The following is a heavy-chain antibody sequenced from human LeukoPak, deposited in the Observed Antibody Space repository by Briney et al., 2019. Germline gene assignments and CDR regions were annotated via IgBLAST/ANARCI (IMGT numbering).Heavy chain of an antibody. D-gene: IGHD5-24*01. CDR3: ARESFEATEELDY. V-gene: IGHV3-33*01. Sequence: SAGSLRLSCAASGFTFSSYGMHWVRQAPGKGLEWVAVIWYDGSNKYYADSVKGRFTISRDNSKNTLYLQMNSLRAEDTAVYYCARESFEATEELDYWGQGTLVTVSS. CDR1: GFTFSSYG. CDR2: IWYDGSNK. J-gene: IGHJ4*02.